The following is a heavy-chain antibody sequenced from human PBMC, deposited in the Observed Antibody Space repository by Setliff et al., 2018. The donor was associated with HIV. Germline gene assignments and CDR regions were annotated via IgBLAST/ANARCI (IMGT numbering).Heavy chain of an antibody. CDR3: ARVRDYYDSGAQAFDI. D-gene: IGHD3-22*01. V-gene: IGHV3-48*01. CDR1: GFTFSSYS. J-gene: IGHJ3*02. Sequence: GSLRLSCAASGFTFSSYSMNWVRQAPGKGLEWVSYISSSSSTIYYADSVKGRFTISRDNAKNSLYLQMNSLRAEDTAVYYCARVRDYYDSGAQAFDIWGQGTMVTVSS. CDR2: ISSSSSTI.